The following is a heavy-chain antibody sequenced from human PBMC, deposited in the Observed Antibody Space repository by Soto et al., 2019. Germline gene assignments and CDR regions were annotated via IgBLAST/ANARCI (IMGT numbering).Heavy chain of an antibody. D-gene: IGHD4-17*01. CDR1: GASIRSYY. CDR3: ASSAGHSGDFFYSIGMGV. Sequence: PSETLSLTCSVSGASIRSYYWHWIRQPPGKGLEWIGYVYNSDYTRYSSSLKSRVTISLDTSKSQFYLWLNSVTAADTAVYYCASSAGHSGDFFYSIGMGVWGQGTTVTVSS. J-gene: IGHJ6*02. V-gene: IGHV4-59*12. CDR2: VYNSDYT.